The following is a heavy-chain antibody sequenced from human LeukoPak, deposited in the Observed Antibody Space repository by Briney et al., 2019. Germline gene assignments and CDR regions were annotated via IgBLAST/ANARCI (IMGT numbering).Heavy chain of an antibody. CDR3: AKDVWGSGNWFDP. D-gene: IGHD3-10*01. J-gene: IGHJ5*02. CDR2: ISYDGSNK. V-gene: IGHV3-30*04. CDR1: GFTFDSYA. Sequence: PGGSLRLSCAASGFTFDSYAIHWVRQAPGKGLEWVAAISYDGSNKYYADSVKGRFTISRDNSKNTLYLQLNSLRAEDTAVYYCAKDVWGSGNWFDPWGQGTLVTVSS.